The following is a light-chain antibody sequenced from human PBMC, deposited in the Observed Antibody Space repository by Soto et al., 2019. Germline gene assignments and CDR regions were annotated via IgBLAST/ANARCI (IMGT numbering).Light chain of an antibody. CDR3: QQYFNWWT. CDR2: GAS. V-gene: IGKV3-15*01. CDR1: QRISDN. Sequence: EIVMTQSPATLSVSPGDSATLSCRASQRISDNLAWYQQKPGQTPRLLIYGASTRATGIPARFSGSGSETEFTLPISSLQSEDFAVYYCQQYFNWWTFGQGTKVEIK. J-gene: IGKJ1*01.